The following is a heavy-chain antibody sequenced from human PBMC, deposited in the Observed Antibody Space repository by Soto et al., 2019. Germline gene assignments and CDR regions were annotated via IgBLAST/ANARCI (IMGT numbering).Heavy chain of an antibody. D-gene: IGHD6-19*01. CDR3: AKDSIVAGTIDY. CDR1: GFTFDDYA. J-gene: IGHJ4*02. V-gene: IGHV3-9*01. Sequence: EVQLVESGGGLVQPGRSLRLSCAASGFTFDDYAMHWVRQAPGKGLEWVSGISWNSGSIGYADSVKGRFTISRDNAKNSLYLQMNSLRAEDTALYYCAKDSIVAGTIDYWGQGTLVTVSS. CDR2: ISWNSGSI.